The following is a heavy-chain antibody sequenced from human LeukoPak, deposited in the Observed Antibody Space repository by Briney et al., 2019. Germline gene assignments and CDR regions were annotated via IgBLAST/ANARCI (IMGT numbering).Heavy chain of an antibody. V-gene: IGHV1-46*01. J-gene: IGHJ4*02. CDR1: GYTFTSYY. Sequence: ASVKVSCKASGYTFTSYYMHWVRQAPGQGLEWMGIINPSGGSTSYAQKFQGRVTMTRDTSTSTVYMELSRLRSDDTAVYYCARVTAARGYFDYWGQGTLVTVSS. CDR2: INPSGGST. D-gene: IGHD6-6*01. CDR3: ARVTAARGYFDY.